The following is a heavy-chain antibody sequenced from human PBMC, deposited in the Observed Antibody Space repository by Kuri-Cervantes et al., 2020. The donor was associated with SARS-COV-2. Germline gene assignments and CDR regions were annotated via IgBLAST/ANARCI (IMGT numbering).Heavy chain of an antibody. D-gene: IGHD3-10*01. CDR2: INDAGTTT. CDR1: GFSFSDYV. V-gene: IGHV3-23*01. J-gene: IGHJ4*02. Sequence: GGSLRLSCAASGFSFSDYVMTWVRQAPGKGLEWVSIINDAGTTTHYADSVKGRFTISRDNSKNTVYLQMNNLEVEDTAVYLCATGFTSVWFRPLAYWGQGTLVTVSS. CDR3: ATGFTSVWFRPLAY.